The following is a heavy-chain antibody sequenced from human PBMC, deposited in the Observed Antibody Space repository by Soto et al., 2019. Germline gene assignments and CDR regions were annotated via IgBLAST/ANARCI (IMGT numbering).Heavy chain of an antibody. Sequence: GASVKVSCKASGYTFTSYYMHWVRQAPGQGLEWMGIINPSGGSTSYAQKFQGRVTMTRDTSTSTVYMELSSLRSEDTAVYYCARHVAVVPAAAYAMDVWGQGTTVTAP. V-gene: IGHV1-46*01. D-gene: IGHD2-2*01. J-gene: IGHJ6*02. CDR2: INPSGGST. CDR1: GYTFTSYY. CDR3: ARHVAVVPAAAYAMDV.